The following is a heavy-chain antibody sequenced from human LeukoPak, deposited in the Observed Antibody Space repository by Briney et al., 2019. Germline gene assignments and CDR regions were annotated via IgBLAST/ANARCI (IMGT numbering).Heavy chain of an antibody. CDR2: IWYDGSDK. CDR3: ARDRVLHYFDY. V-gene: IGHV3-33*01. CDR1: GFTFSSHG. J-gene: IGHJ4*02. Sequence: GRSLRLSCAASGFTFSSHGMHWVRQAPGKGLEWVAVIWYDGSDKYYADSVKGRFTISRDNSKNTLYLQVTSLRADDTAVYYCARDRVLHYFDYWGQGALVTVSS. D-gene: IGHD3-16*01.